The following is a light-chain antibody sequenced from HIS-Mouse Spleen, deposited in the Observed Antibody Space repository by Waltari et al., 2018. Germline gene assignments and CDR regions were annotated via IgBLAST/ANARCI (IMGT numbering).Light chain of an antibody. CDR3: QQYNSYSYT. CDR1: QCISSW. J-gene: IGKJ2*01. Sequence: DIQMTQSPSPLSAPVGDRVTITCRASQCISSWLAWYQQKPGKAPKLLTYKASSLESGIPSRFSVRVSGTEFPLTISSLQPDDFATYDCQQYNSYSYTFGQGTKLEIK. V-gene: IGKV1-5*03. CDR2: KAS.